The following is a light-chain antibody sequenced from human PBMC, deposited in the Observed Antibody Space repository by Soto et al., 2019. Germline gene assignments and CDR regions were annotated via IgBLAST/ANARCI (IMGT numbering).Light chain of an antibody. J-gene: IGKJ5*01. CDR1: QSVSSSY. Sequence: VLSQSPATLSVSTGERATLSCRASQSVSSSYLAWYQQKPGQAPRLLIYGASSRATGIPDRFSGSGSGTDFTLTISRLEPEDFAVYYCQQYGSSPTFGQGTRLEIK. V-gene: IGKV3-20*01. CDR2: GAS. CDR3: QQYGSSPT.